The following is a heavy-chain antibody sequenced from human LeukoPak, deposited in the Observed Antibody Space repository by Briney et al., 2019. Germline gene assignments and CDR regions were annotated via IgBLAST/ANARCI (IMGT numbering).Heavy chain of an antibody. CDR1: GFTFSNYW. Sequence: GGSLRLSCAASGFTFSNYWMHWVRQAPGKGLVWVSRIKSDGSSTDYADSVKGRFTISRDNAKNSLYLQMNSLRAEDTAVYYCARDWPTIAAAGTIPEYFQHWGQGTLVTVSS. J-gene: IGHJ1*01. D-gene: IGHD6-13*01. CDR3: ARDWPTIAAAGTIPEYFQH. CDR2: IKSDGSST. V-gene: IGHV3-74*01.